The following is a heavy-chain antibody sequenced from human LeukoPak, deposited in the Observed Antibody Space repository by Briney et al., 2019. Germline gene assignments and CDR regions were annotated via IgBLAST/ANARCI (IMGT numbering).Heavy chain of an antibody. V-gene: IGHV4-4*07. Sequence: PSETLSLTCTVSGGSISSYYWSWIRQPAGKGLEWIGRIYTSGSTNYNPSLKSRATMSVDTSKNQFSLKLSSVTAADTAVYYCASGYYDSSGYFVDYWGQGTLVTVSS. CDR3: ASGYYDSSGYFVDY. D-gene: IGHD3-22*01. CDR1: GGSISSYY. J-gene: IGHJ4*02. CDR2: IYTSGST.